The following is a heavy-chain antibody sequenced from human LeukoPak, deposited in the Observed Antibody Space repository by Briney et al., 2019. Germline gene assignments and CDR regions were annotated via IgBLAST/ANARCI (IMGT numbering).Heavy chain of an antibody. CDR1: GYTFTSYD. D-gene: IGHD1-26*01. CDR3: ARVTGSIDY. CDR2: INLNSGNT. J-gene: IGHJ4*02. Sequence: ASVNVSCKASGYTFTSYDINWVRQATGQGLEWMGWINLNSGNTGYAQNFQGRLTVTRDTSINTAYMELSTLRSEDTAIYYCARVTGSIDYWGQGTLVTVSS. V-gene: IGHV1-8*01.